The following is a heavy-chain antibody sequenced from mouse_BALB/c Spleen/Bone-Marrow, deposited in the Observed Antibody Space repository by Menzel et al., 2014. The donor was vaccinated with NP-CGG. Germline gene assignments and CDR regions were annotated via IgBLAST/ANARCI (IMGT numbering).Heavy chain of an antibody. CDR3: ARVYGDYYGYAMDY. D-gene: IGHD2-3*01. V-gene: IGHV7-3*02. J-gene: IGHJ4*01. CDR2: IRNKANGYTT. Sequence: EVKVEESGGGSAQPGGSLRLPCATSGFTFTDYFISWVRQPPGKVLEWLGFIRNKANGYTTEYSASVEGRFTISRDNSQNILYLQINTLRAEDSASYYCARVYGDYYGYAMDYWGQGTSVTVSS. CDR1: GFTFTDYF.